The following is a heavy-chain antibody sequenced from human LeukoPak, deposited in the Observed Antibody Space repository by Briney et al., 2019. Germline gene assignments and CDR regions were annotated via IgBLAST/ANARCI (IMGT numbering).Heavy chain of an antibody. CDR2: IFTSGIT. Sequence: PSETLSLTCTVSGGSISLYYWNWIRQPAGRGLEWIGRIFTSGITNYNPSLKSRVTMSVEKSKSQFSLALSSVTAADTAVYYCAREISGTNYNPLGYMDVWGKGTTVTVS. V-gene: IGHV4-4*07. J-gene: IGHJ6*03. CDR1: GGSISLYY. CDR3: AREISGTNYNPLGYMDV. D-gene: IGHD3-10*01.